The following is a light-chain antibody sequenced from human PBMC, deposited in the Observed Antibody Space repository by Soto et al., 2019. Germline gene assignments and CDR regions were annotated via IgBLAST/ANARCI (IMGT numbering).Light chain of an antibody. CDR2: WAS. CDR1: QSVLDRSKGKNY. V-gene: IGKV4-1*01. Sequence: DIVMTQSPDSLAVSLGERATINCKSSQSVLDRSKGKNYLAWYQQRPRQPPKLLIYWASTRESGVPDRFSGSGSGTVFTLTISSLQAEDVAIYYCQQYYSTPLTFGGGTKVEI. CDR3: QQYYSTPLT. J-gene: IGKJ4*01.